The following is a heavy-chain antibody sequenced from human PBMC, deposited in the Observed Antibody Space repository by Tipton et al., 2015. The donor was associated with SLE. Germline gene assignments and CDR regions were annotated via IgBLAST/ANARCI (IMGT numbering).Heavy chain of an antibody. V-gene: IGHV3-7*01. CDR1: GISISGYW. Sequence: GSLRLSYAASGISISGYWMNWVRQAPGKGLEWAATIKQDGSEKYYVDSVTGRFTISRDNAKNSLFLQMNSLRVEDTAVYYCATRSDGVPYHWGQGALATVSS. CDR3: ATRSDGVPYH. D-gene: IGHD3-16*01. CDR2: IKQDGSEK. J-gene: IGHJ5*02.